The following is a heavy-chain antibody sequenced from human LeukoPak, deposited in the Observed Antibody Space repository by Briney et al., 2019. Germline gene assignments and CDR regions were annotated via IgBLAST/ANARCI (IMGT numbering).Heavy chain of an antibody. CDR1: GYTLTSHD. Sequence: ASVKVSCQAYGYTLTSHDINWERHATEEGREWVGWMIPKSGNTGYTQKFQGRDTMTRNTAISTAYMVLSSLRSEDTAVYYYARAATTRKQWLVRFAYWGQGTLVTVSS. J-gene: IGHJ4*02. V-gene: IGHV1-8*01. D-gene: IGHD6-19*01. CDR3: ARAATTRKQWLVRFAY. CDR2: MIPKSGNT.